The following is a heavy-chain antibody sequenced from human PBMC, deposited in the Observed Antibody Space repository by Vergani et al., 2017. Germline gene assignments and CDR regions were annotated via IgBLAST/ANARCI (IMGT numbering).Heavy chain of an antibody. J-gene: IGHJ4*02. CDR1: GYSIRNGYY. CDR2: IYHSGST. CDR3: TRQPQEGASCPPSVPT. Sequence: QVQLQESGPGLVEPSETLSLTCAVSGYSIRNGYYWGWIRQPPGKGMEWIGSIYHSGSTNYNPSLKSRVTISVDTSKNDFSLKVTSVTAADTAVYYCTRQPQEGASCPPSVPTWGQGISVIVS. V-gene: IGHV4-38-2*01.